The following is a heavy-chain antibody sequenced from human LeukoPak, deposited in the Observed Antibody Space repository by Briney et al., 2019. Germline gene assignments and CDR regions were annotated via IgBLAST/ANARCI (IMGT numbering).Heavy chain of an antibody. D-gene: IGHD3-10*01. CDR2: MNPNSGNT. Sequence: ASVKVSCKASGYTYTSYDINWVRQATGQGLEWMGWMNPNSGNTGYAQKFQGRVTMTRNTSISTAYMELSSLRSEDTAVYYCARARSYYGSGSTPRGDDYWGQGTLVTVSS. J-gene: IGHJ4*02. CDR1: GYTYTSYD. V-gene: IGHV1-8*01. CDR3: ARARSYYGSGSTPRGDDY.